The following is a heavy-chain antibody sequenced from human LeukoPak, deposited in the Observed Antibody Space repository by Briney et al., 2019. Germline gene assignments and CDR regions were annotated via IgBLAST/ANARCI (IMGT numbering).Heavy chain of an antibody. D-gene: IGHD1-26*01. CDR2: ISGSGSTI. J-gene: IGHJ4*02. CDR3: AKDGSSPAYYYFDY. CDR1: GFAFSTYS. V-gene: IGHV3-48*01. Sequence: PGGSLRLSCTASGFAFSTYSMNWVRQAPGKGLEWISWISGSGSTIYYADSVEGRFTISRDNSKNTLYLQMNSLRAEDTAVYYCAKDGSSPAYYYFDYWGQGTLVTVSS.